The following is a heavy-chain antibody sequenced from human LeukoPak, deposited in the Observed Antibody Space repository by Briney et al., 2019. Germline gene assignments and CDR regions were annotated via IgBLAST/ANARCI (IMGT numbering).Heavy chain of an antibody. V-gene: IGHV4-59*08. J-gene: IGHJ4*02. CDR3: ARHLGYDFWGGYYDY. CDR1: GGSISSYY. D-gene: IGHD3-3*01. Sequence: SETLSLTCTVSGGSISSYYWSWIRQPPGKGLEWIGYIYYSGSTNYNPSLKSRVTISVDTSKNQFSLKLSSVTAADTAVYYCARHLGYDFWGGYYDYWGQGTLVIVSS. CDR2: IYYSGST.